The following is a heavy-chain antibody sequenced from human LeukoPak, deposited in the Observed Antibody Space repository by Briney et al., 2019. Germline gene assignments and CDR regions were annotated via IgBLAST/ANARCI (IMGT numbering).Heavy chain of an antibody. D-gene: IGHD5-24*01. J-gene: IGHJ4*02. V-gene: IGHV4-38-2*01. CDR3: ARGEMATMRY. CDR2: IYHSGST. Sequence: PSETQSLTCAVSGYSISSGYYWGWIRQPPGKGLEWIGSIYHSGSTYYNPSLKSRVTISVDTSKNQFSLKLSSVTAADTAVYYCARGEMATMRYWGQGTLVTVSS. CDR1: GYSISSGYY.